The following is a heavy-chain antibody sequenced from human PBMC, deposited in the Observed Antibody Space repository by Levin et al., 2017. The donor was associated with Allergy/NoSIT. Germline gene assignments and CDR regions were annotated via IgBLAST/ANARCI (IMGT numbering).Heavy chain of an antibody. CDR1: GFTFSSYA. CDR3: AKDPLAATHRADAFDI. CDR2: ISGSGGST. V-gene: IGHV3-23*01. Sequence: GGSLRLSCAASGFTFSSYAMSWVRQAPGKGLEWVSAISGSGGSTYYADSVKGRFTISRDNSKNTLYLQMNSLRAEDTAVYYCAKDPLAATHRADAFDIWGQGTMVTVSS. J-gene: IGHJ3*02. D-gene: IGHD2-15*01.